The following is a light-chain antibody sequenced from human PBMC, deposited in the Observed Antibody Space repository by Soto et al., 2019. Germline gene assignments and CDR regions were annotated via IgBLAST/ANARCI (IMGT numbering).Light chain of an antibody. V-gene: IGLV3-1*01. CDR3: QAWDSSTVV. CDR1: KLGDKY. Sequence: YELTQPPSVSVSPGQTASITCSGVKLGDKYACWYQQKPGQSPVLVIYQNSKRPSGIPERFSGSNSGNTATLTISGTQAMDEADYYCQAWDSSTVVFGGGTKVTVL. CDR2: QNS. J-gene: IGLJ2*01.